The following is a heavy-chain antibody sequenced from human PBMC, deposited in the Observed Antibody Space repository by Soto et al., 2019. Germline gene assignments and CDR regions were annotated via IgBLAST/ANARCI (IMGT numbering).Heavy chain of an antibody. CDR2: ITPYNGKT. CDR3: ARDTSHYFDH. J-gene: IGHJ4*02. V-gene: IGHV1-18*01. Sequence: QVHLVQSGAEVKKPGASVKVSCEASGYTFITYGISWVRQAPGQGLEWMRWITPYNGKTNYAQKVQDRVTMTTDTSTGTAYLELRSLRSDDSAVYYCARDTSHYFDHWGQGTLVTVSS. CDR1: GYTFITYG. D-gene: IGHD2-2*01.